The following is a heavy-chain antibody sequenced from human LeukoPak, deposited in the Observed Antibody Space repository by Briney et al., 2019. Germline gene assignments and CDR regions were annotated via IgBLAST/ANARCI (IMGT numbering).Heavy chain of an antibody. J-gene: IGHJ4*02. D-gene: IGHD3-16*02. Sequence: PGGSLRLSCAASGFTFSTYWMSWVRQAPGKGLEWVANINQDGSEKYYVDSVKGRFTISRDNAKNSLYLQMNSLRAEDTAVYYCAGVDDYVWGSYRTFDYWGQGTLVTVSS. V-gene: IGHV3-7*01. CDR1: GFTFSTYW. CDR2: INQDGSEK. CDR3: AGVDDYVWGSYRTFDY.